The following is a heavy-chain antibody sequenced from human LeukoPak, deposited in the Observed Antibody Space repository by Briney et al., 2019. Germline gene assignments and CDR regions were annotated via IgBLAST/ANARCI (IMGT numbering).Heavy chain of an antibody. CDR1: GGSFSGYY. J-gene: IGHJ4*02. CDR3: ARSRRYNWNYRQQYFDY. CDR2: INHSGST. D-gene: IGHD1-7*01. Sequence: ASETLSLTCAVYGGSFSGYYWSWIRQPPGKGLEWIGEINHSGSTNYDPSLKSRVTISVDTSKNQFSLKLSSVTAADTAVYYCARSRRYNWNYRQQYFDYWGQGTLVTVSS. V-gene: IGHV4-34*01.